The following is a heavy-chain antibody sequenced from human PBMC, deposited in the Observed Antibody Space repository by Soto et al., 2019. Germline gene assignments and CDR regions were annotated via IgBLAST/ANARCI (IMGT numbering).Heavy chain of an antibody. J-gene: IGHJ6*02. CDR2: INPNSGGT. CDR3: ARESPLGIAAAGPGGHEIYYYYGMDV. D-gene: IGHD6-13*01. V-gene: IGHV1-2*02. CDR1: GYTFTGYY. Sequence: ASVKVSCKASGYTFTGYYMHWVRQAPGQGLEWMGWINPNSGGTNYAQKFQGRVTMTRDTSISTAYMELSRLRSDDTAVYYCARESPLGIAAAGPGGHEIYYYYGMDVWGQGTTVTVSS.